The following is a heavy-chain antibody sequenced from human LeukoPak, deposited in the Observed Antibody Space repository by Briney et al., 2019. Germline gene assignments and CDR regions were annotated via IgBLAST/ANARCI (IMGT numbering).Heavy chain of an antibody. CDR3: ARVPDYGDYVGSFDY. J-gene: IGHJ4*02. Sequence: SETLSLTRTVSGGSISSGGYYWSWIRQHPGKGLEWIGYIYYSGSTYYNPSLKSRVTISVDTSKNQFSLKLSSVTAADTAVYYCARVPDYGDYVGSFDYWGQGTLVTVSS. D-gene: IGHD4-17*01. CDR1: GGSISSGGYY. V-gene: IGHV4-31*03. CDR2: IYYSGST.